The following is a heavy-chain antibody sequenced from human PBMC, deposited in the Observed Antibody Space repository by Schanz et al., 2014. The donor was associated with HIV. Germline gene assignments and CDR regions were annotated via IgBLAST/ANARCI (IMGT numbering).Heavy chain of an antibody. D-gene: IGHD2-2*02. CDR1: GYTFTDYF. J-gene: IGHJ6*02. Sequence: QVQLVQSGAAVKKPGASVKVSCKASGYTFTDYFVHWVRQAPGQGLEWMGWINPNSGDTDYAQKFQGRVTIIADESTSTAYMELSSLRSADTAVYYCARRRSEIVPAAIVLHYYYGFDVWGQGTTVTVS. CDR2: INPNSGDT. V-gene: IGHV1-2*02. CDR3: ARRRSEIVPAAIVLHYYYGFDV.